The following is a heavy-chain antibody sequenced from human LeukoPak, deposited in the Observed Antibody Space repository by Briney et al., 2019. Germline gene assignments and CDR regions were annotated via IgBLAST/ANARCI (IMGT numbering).Heavy chain of an antibody. CDR1: GGSISSSSYY. CDR3: ARQRCSGGSCFFSDYFDY. V-gene: IGHV4-39*01. D-gene: IGHD2-15*01. Sequence: SETLSLTCTVYGGSISSSSYYWAWIRQSPGKGLECIWRIYYSGSTYYNPYLKNRVTISVDPSKNQFSLKLSSVTAADTAVYYCARQRCSGGSCFFSDYFDYWGQGALVTVSS. J-gene: IGHJ4*02. CDR2: IYYSGST.